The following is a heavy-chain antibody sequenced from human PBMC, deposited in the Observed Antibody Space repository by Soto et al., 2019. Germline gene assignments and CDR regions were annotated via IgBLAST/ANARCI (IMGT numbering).Heavy chain of an antibody. D-gene: IGHD3-3*01. CDR1: GYTFTSYA. Sequence: GASVKVSCKASGYTFTSYAMYWVRQAPGQRLEWMGWINAGNGNTKYSQKFQGRVTITRDTSASTAYMELSSLRSEDTAVYYCAGERLRFLEWLNWFDPWGQGTLVTVSS. CDR2: INAGNGNT. J-gene: IGHJ5*02. CDR3: AGERLRFLEWLNWFDP. V-gene: IGHV1-3*01.